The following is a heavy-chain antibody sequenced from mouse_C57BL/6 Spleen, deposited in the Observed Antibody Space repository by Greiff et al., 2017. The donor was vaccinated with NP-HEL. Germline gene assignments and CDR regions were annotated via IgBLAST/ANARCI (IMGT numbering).Heavy chain of an antibody. Sequence: EVQLQQSGPGMVKPSQSLSLTCTVTGYSITSGYDWHWIRHFPGNKLEWMGYISYSGSTNYNPSLKSRISITHDTSKNHFFLKLNSVTTEDTATYYCARETYGQYYFDYWGQGTTRTVSS. CDR3: ARETYGQYYFDY. CDR1: GYSITSGYD. CDR2: ISYSGST. D-gene: IGHD1-1*01. V-gene: IGHV3-1*01. J-gene: IGHJ2*01.